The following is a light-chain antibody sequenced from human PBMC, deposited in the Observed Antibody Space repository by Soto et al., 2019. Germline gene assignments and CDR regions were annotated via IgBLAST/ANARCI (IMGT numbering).Light chain of an antibody. V-gene: IGKV3-15*01. CDR1: SN. J-gene: IGKJ1*01. CDR3: QQYNNWPPDRT. CDR2: GAS. Sequence: EIVMTQSPATLSVSPGERATLSCRASSNLAWYQQKPGQAPRLLIYGASTRATGIPARFSGSGSGTEFTLTISSLQSEDFAIYFCQQYNNWPPDRTFGQGTKVEIK.